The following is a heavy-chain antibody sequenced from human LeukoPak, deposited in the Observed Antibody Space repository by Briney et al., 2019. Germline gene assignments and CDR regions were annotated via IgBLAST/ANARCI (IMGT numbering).Heavy chain of an antibody. CDR3: ARRTANYGGYDY. V-gene: IGHV3-64D*06. D-gene: IGHD2-21*01. Sequence: GGSLRLSCSASGXTFSNYTVHWVRQAPGKGREYVSSISSNGGSTYSAVSVKGRFTISRDNSKNTLYLQMSSLRAEDTAVYYCARRTANYGGYDYWGQGTLVTVSS. CDR2: ISSNGGST. CDR1: GXTFSNYT. J-gene: IGHJ4*02.